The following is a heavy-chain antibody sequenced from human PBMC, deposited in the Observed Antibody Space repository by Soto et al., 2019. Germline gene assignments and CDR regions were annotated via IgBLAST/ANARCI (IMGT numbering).Heavy chain of an antibody. CDR1: GGSFSGYI. CDR3: VRGLIPRSQYSGVWYHFDS. CDR2: INHSGSA. V-gene: IGHV4-34*01. J-gene: IGHJ4*02. D-gene: IGHD6-13*01. Sequence: QVQLQQSGAGLLKPSETLSLTCDVYGGSFSGYIWTWIRQTPGKGLQWIGQINHSGSANYNPSLKSRVTISVHTSNTEIYLELSSVTAADTAVYYCVRGLIPRSQYSGVWYHFDSWGQGTQATVSS.